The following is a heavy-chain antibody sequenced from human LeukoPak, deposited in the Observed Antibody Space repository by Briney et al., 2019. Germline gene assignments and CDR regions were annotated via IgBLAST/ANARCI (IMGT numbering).Heavy chain of an antibody. Sequence: KTSETLSLTCTVSGGSISSSSYYWGWIRQPPGKGLEWIGSIYYSGSTYYNPSLKSRVTISVDTSKNQFSLKLSSVTAADTAVYYCARHFRSAYGMDVWGQGTTVTVSS. J-gene: IGHJ6*02. CDR2: IYYSGST. CDR1: GGSISSSSYY. V-gene: IGHV4-39*01. D-gene: IGHD6-25*01. CDR3: ARHFRSAYGMDV.